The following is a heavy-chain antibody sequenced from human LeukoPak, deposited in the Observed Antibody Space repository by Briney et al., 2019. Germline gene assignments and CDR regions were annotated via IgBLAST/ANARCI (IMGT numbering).Heavy chain of an antibody. Sequence: ASVKVSCKASGYTFTGYYMHWVRQAPGQGLEWMGWINPNSGGTSYAQKFQGWVTMTRDTSISTAYMELSRLRSDDTAVYYCAREYGGNVRHFDYWGQGTLVTVSS. CDR2: INPNSGGT. J-gene: IGHJ4*02. CDR1: GYTFTGYY. V-gene: IGHV1-2*04. D-gene: IGHD4-23*01. CDR3: AREYGGNVRHFDY.